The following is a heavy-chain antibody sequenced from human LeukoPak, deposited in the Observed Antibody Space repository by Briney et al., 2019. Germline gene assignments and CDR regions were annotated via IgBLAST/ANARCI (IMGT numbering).Heavy chain of an antibody. J-gene: IGHJ6*03. V-gene: IGHV3-21*01. D-gene: IGHD2-8*01. Sequence: GGSLRLSCAASGFTFSSYSMNWVRQAPGKGLEWVSSISSSSSYIYYADSVKGRLTISRDNAKNSLYLQMNSLRAEDTAVYYCARDPLDIVLIPYYYMDVWGKGTTVTVSS. CDR3: ARDPLDIVLIPYYYMDV. CDR2: ISSSSSYI. CDR1: GFTFSSYS.